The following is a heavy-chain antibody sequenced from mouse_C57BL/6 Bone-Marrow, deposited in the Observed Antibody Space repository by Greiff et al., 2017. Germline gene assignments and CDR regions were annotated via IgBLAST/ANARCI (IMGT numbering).Heavy chain of an antibody. CDR2: IDPENGDT. V-gene: IGHV14-4*01. D-gene: IGHD5-1*01. J-gene: IGHJ2*01. CDR3: ATLTYYFDY. Sequence: VQLQQSGAELVRPGASVKLSCTASGFNIKDDYMHWVKQRPEQGLEWIGWIDPENGDTEYASKFQGKATITADPSSNTAYLQLSSLTSEDTAVYYCATLTYYFDYGGQGTTLTVSS. CDR1: GFNIKDDY.